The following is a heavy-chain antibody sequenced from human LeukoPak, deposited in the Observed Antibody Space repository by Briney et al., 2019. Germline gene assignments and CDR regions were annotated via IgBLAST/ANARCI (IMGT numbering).Heavy chain of an antibody. D-gene: IGHD3-10*01. CDR3: ARLSFYGD. Sequence: PSETLSLTCAVYGGSFSGYYWSWIRQPPGKGLEWIGEINHSGSTNYNPSLKSRVTISVDTSKNQFSLKLSSVTAADTAVYYCARLSFYGDWGQGTLVTVSS. V-gene: IGHV4-34*01. CDR1: GGSFSGYY. CDR2: INHSGST. J-gene: IGHJ4*02.